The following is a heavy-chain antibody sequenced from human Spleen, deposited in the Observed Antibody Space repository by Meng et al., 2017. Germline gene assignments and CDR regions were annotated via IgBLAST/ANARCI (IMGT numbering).Heavy chain of an antibody. D-gene: IGHD6-19*01. CDR1: GGTLSNFA. Sequence: QVQLGQSGAEVKKPGSSVKVSCEASGGTLSNFAIIWVRQAPGQGLEWMGGIIPIFATTNYAQKFQGRVTITADRSTATAYMDLSSLRSEDTAVYYCARDNSGWAIDYWGQGTLVTVSS. J-gene: IGHJ4*02. CDR3: ARDNSGWAIDY. CDR2: IIPIFATT. V-gene: IGHV1-69*06.